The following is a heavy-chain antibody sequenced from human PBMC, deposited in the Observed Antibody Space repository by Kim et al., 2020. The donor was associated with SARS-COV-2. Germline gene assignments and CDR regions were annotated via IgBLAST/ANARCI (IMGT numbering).Heavy chain of an antibody. CDR3: ARSFLGWVLPQDY. J-gene: IGHJ4*02. CDR2: MNPDNGNT. D-gene: IGHD3-3*01. V-gene: IGHV1-8*01. Sequence: ASVKVSCKTSGYTFTNYDINWVRQATGRGLEWMGWMNPDNGNTRYAQQFQGRVTMTRNTSISTAYLEVSNVRSEDTAVYYCARSFLGWVLPQDYWGQGTL. CDR1: GYTFTNYD.